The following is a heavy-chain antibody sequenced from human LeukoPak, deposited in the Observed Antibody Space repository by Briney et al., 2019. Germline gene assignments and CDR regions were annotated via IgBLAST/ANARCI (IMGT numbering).Heavy chain of an antibody. CDR3: ARGITRQTYRYSDGWIAFDI. CDR2: IYSSGST. V-gene: IGHV3-53*01. D-gene: IGHD5-12*01. CDR1: GFNVSANY. Sequence: GGSLRLSCAASGFNVSANYMTWVRQAPGKGLEWVSVIYSSGSTYYADSVRGRFTLSRDNSKNTLYPHMNSLRVEDTAVYYCARGITRQTYRYSDGWIAFDIWGQGTMVTVSS. J-gene: IGHJ3*02.